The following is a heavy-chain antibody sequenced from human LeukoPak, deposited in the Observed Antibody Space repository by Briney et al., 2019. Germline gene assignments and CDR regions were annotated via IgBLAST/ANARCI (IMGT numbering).Heavy chain of an antibody. CDR2: INHGGST. J-gene: IGHJ5*02. CDR3: ARGGNYWPQWWFDP. CDR1: GGSFSGYY. V-gene: IGHV4-34*01. D-gene: IGHD1-26*01. Sequence: PSETLSLTCAVYGGSFSGYYCSWIRQTPGKGLEWIGEINHGGSTSYNPSLKSRVTMSLDASKNQFSLELNSVTPADTAVYYCARGGNYWPQWWFDPWGRGTLVSVSS.